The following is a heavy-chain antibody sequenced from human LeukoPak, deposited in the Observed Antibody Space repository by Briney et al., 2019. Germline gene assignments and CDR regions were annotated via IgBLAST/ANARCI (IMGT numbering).Heavy chain of an antibody. Sequence: SETLSLTCTVSGGSISSGHFYWSWIRQPPEKGLEWIGYIYYSGSTYYNPSLKSRVTISVDTSKNQFSLKLSSVTAADTAVYYCASGPGESYYYDSSGVFSGYFDYWGQGTLVTVSS. D-gene: IGHD3-22*01. CDR2: IYYSGST. CDR3: ASGPGESYYYDSSGVFSGYFDY. J-gene: IGHJ4*02. CDR1: GGSISSGHFY. V-gene: IGHV4-30-4*01.